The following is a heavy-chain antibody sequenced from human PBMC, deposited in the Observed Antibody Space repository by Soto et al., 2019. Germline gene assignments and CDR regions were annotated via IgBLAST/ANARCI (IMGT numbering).Heavy chain of an antibody. CDR2: INPKSGGT. Sequence: ASVKVSCKASGYSFTDYHIHWVRQAPGQGLEWLGRINPKSGGTSTAQKFQGWVTMTRDRSISTVYMELTRLRSDDTAVYFCARGHSTDCSNGVCSFFYNHEMDVWGQGTTVTAP. CDR3: ARGHSTDCSNGVCSFFYNHEMDV. J-gene: IGHJ6*02. CDR1: GYSFTDYH. V-gene: IGHV1-2*04. D-gene: IGHD2-8*01.